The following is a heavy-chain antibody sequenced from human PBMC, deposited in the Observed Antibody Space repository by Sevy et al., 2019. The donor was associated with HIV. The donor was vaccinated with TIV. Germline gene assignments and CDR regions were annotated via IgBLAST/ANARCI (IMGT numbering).Heavy chain of an antibody. CDR3: AKEYCSSTSCYTKRGSDDAFDI. J-gene: IGHJ3*02. CDR2: ISGGGGNT. V-gene: IGHV3-23*01. CDR1: GFTFSSYA. D-gene: IGHD2-2*02. Sequence: GGSLRLSCAASGFTFSSYAMSWVRQAPGKGLEWVSAISGGGGNTYYAASLKGRFTISRDNSKNTLYLQMNSLRAEDTAVYYCAKEYCSSTSCYTKRGSDDAFDIWGQGTMVTVSS.